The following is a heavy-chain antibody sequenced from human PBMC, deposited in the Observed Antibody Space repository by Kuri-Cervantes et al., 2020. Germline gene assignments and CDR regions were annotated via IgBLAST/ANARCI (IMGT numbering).Heavy chain of an antibody. CDR1: GGSISSGSYY. CDR3: ARGGYGSGSYYYYGMDV. Sequence: SETLSLTCTVSGGSISSGSYYWSWIRQPAGKGLEWIGRIYTSGSTNYNPSLKSRVTISVDTSKNQFSLKLSSVTAADTAVYYCARGGYGSGSYYYYGMDVWGLGTTVTVSS. D-gene: IGHD3-10*01. J-gene: IGHJ6*02. CDR2: IYTSGST. V-gene: IGHV4-61*02.